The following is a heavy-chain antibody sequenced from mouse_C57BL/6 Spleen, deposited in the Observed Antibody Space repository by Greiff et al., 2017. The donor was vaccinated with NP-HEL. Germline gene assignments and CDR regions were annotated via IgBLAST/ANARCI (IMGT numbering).Heavy chain of an antibody. CDR1: GYTFTSYW. CDR3: ARYYGSSYFDY. J-gene: IGHJ2*01. Sequence: VQLQQPGAELVKPGASVKLSCKASGYTFTSYWMQWVKQRPGQGLEWIGEIDPSDSYTNYNQKFKGMATLTVDTSSSTAYMHLSSLTSEDSAVYYCARYYGSSYFDYWGQGTTLTVSS. D-gene: IGHD1-1*01. CDR2: IDPSDSYT. V-gene: IGHV1-50*01.